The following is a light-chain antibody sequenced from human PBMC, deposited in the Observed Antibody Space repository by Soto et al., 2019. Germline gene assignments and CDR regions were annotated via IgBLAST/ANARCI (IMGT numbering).Light chain of an antibody. V-gene: IGKV3-11*01. CDR3: QQRQYWPPIT. Sequence: EIVLTQSPATLSLSPGERATLSCRASQSVSSYLAWYQQKPGQAPRLLIYDASNRAAGIPARFSGSGSGTDFTPTISSLEPEDFAIYYCQQRQYWPPITFGQGTRLQIK. CDR1: QSVSSY. CDR2: DAS. J-gene: IGKJ5*01.